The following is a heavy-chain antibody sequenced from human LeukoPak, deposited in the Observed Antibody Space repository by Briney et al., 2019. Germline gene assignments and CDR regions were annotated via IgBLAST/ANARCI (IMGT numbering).Heavy chain of an antibody. CDR3: AKARGIQTFDY. D-gene: IGHD5-18*01. J-gene: IGHJ4*02. V-gene: IGHV3-23*01. Sequence: GGSLRLSCAASGFTFSSYDMSWVRQAPGKGLEWVSAIRGGGGDTFYADSVKGRFTISRDNSKNTLYLQMSCLRAEDTATYYCAKARGIQTFDYWGQGTLVTVSS. CDR1: GFTFSSYD. CDR2: IRGGGGDT.